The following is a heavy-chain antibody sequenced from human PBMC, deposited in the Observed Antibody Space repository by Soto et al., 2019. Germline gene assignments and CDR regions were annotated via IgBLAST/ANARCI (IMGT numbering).Heavy chain of an antibody. Sequence: SETLSLSCTVADGSIRSGSYYWSWIRQPLGKGLEWIENIYYSGSTYYNPSLASRVTVSVDTSKNQFSLKLSSVTAADTAVYYCARQPTTADIDLWFEPWGQGTLVIVSS. V-gene: IGHV4-39*01. CDR1: DGSIRSGSYY. J-gene: IGHJ5*02. D-gene: IGHD2-2*01. CDR2: IYYSGST. CDR3: ARQPTTADIDLWFEP.